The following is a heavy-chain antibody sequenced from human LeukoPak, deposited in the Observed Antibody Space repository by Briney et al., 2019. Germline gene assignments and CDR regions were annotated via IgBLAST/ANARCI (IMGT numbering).Heavy chain of an antibody. V-gene: IGHV3-7*01. CDR1: ELTSSTSW. D-gene: IGHD1-7*01. J-gene: IGHJ4*02. Sequence: GGSLRLSCAASELTSSTSWMSWVRQAPGKGLEWVAQTKQDGSEKYYVDSVRGRFTTSRDKNSLFLQMNSVRAEDTAVYYCVGWGISGITNHWGQGTLVTVSS. CDR3: VGWGISGITNH. CDR2: TKQDGSEK.